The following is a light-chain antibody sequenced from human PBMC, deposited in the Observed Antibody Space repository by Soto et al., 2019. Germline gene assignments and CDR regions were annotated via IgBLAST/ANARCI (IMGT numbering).Light chain of an antibody. CDR2: AAS. CDR3: QQANSLPVT. V-gene: IGKV1-12*01. CDR1: QGISNW. Sequence: DIQMTQSPSSVSASVGDRVTITCRASQGISNWLAWYQQKPGKAPSLLIHAASSLQSGVPSRFSGSGYGTDFTLPISSLQPEDFATYFCQQANSLPVTFGPGTKVDIK. J-gene: IGKJ3*01.